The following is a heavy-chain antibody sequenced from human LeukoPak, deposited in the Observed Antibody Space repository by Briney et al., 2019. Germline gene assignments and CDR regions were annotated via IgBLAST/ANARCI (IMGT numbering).Heavy chain of an antibody. CDR3: AKDRSDNTTWYVGSH. CDR1: GFTFSNAW. D-gene: IGHD3-10*02. CDR2: ISGSGYST. V-gene: IGHV3-23*01. Sequence: GGSLRLSCAASGFTFSNAWMSWIRQAPGEGLEWVSSISGSGYSTYYADSVKGRFTISRDNSKSTLYLQMNSLRAEDTAVYYCAKDRSDNTTWYVGSHWGQGTLVTVSS. J-gene: IGHJ4*02.